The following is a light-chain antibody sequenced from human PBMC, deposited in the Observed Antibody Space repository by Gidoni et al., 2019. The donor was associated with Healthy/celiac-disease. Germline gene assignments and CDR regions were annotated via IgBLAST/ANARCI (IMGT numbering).Light chain of an antibody. CDR3: QSYDSSLSGVV. V-gene: IGLV1-40*01. J-gene: IGLJ2*01. Sequence: QSVLTQPPSVSGAPGPRLTISCTGSSSNIGAGYDVPWYQQLPGTAPKLLIYGNSNRPSGVPDRFSGSKSGTSASLAITGLQAEDEADYYCQSYDSSLSGVVFGGGTKLTVL. CDR2: GNS. CDR1: SSNIGAGYD.